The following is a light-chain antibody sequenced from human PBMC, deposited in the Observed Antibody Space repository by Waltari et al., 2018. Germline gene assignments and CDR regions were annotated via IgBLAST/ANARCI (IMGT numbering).Light chain of an antibody. CDR1: SSDVARYNS. CDR2: EVS. V-gene: IGLV2-14*01. Sequence: SALTQPASVSGSPGPTITISCTATSSDVARYNSFSWYQQHPGKAPRLMIYEVSNRPSGVSNRFSGSKSGNTASLTISGLQAEDEADYYCSSYTSSSTLVFGTGTKVTVL. CDR3: SSYTSSSTLV. J-gene: IGLJ1*01.